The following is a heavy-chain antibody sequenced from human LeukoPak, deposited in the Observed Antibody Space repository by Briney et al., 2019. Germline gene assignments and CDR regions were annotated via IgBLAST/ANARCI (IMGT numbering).Heavy chain of an antibody. Sequence: ASVKVSCKTSGYTFTDYGITWVRQAPGQGLEWMGWIRNDNGNREYAQKIQGRVSMTRDTSTSTAYMELRSLISDDTAVYYCARVTTVTTSPWSGGPKKIGQEVNWFDPWGQGTLVTVSS. CDR2: IRNDNGNR. J-gene: IGHJ5*02. CDR1: GYTFTDYG. D-gene: IGHD4-17*01. CDR3: ARVTTVTTSPWSGGPKKIGQEVNWFDP. V-gene: IGHV1-18*01.